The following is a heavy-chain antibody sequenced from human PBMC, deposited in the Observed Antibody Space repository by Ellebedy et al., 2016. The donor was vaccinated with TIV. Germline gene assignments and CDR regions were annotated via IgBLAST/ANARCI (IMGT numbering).Heavy chain of an antibody. CDR2: IWYDGSNK. Sequence: GESLKISCAASGFTFSSYGMHWVRQAPGKGLEWVAVIWYDGSNKYYADSVKGRFTISRDNSKNTLYLQMNSLRAEDTAVYYCARDPTSYYDFWSGYYTNGAFDIWGQGTMVTVSS. CDR1: GFTFSSYG. D-gene: IGHD3-3*01. CDR3: ARDPTSYYDFWSGYYTNGAFDI. V-gene: IGHV3-33*01. J-gene: IGHJ3*02.